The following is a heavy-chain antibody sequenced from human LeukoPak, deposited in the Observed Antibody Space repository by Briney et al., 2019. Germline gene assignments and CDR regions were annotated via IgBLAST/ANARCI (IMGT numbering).Heavy chain of an antibody. CDR3: ARDRVVGLGIDNAFDI. J-gene: IGHJ3*02. CDR2: IIPVFGTA. Sequence: PVKDSCKASGYTFTSYGISWVRQAPGQGLEWMGGIIPVFGTANYAQKFQGRVTITADESTSTAYMELSSLRSEDTAVYYCARDRVVGLGIDNAFDIWGHGTMVTVSS. V-gene: IGHV1-69*13. D-gene: IGHD2-15*01. CDR1: GYTFTSYG.